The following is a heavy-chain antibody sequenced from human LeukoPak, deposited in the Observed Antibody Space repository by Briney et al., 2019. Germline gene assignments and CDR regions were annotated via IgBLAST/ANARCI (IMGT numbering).Heavy chain of an antibody. CDR1: GFTFSSYS. J-gene: IGHJ4*02. D-gene: IGHD4-17*01. V-gene: IGHV3-21*01. Sequence: GGSLRLSCAASGFTFSSYSMNWVRQAPGKELEWVSSISSSSSYIYYADSVKGRFTISRDNAKNSLYLQMNSLRAEDTAVYYCARASDYGDYIDYWGQGTLVTVSS. CDR2: ISSSSSYI. CDR3: ARASDYGDYIDY.